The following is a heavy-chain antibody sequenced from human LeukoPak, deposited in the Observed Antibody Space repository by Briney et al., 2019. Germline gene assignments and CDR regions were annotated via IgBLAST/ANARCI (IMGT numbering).Heavy chain of an antibody. CDR1: GLIFKNYA. CDR3: ARGLSWFDP. V-gene: IGHV3-23*01. J-gene: IGHJ5*02. Sequence: GGSLRLSCAASGLIFKNYAMTWVRQAPGTGLEWVSAISGSGDSTCYADSVKGRFTISRDNSKNTLYLQMNSLRAEDTAVYYCARGLSWFDPWGQGTLVTVSS. CDR2: ISGSGDST.